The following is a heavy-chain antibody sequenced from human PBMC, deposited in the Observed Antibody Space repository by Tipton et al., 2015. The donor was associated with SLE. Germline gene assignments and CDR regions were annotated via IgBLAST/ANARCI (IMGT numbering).Heavy chain of an antibody. V-gene: IGHV1-69*05. CDR1: GGTFSSYA. Sequence: QLVQSGPEVKKPGASVKVSCKAPGGTFSSYAISWVRQAPGQGLEWMGGIIPIFGTANYAQKFQGRVTITTDESTSTAYMELSSLRSEDTAVYYCARSEVAAAGYFQHWGQGTLVTVSS. CDR2: IIPIFGTA. D-gene: IGHD6-13*01. J-gene: IGHJ1*01. CDR3: ARSEVAAAGYFQH.